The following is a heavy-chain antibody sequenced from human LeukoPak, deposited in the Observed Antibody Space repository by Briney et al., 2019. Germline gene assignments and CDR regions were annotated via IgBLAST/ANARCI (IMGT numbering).Heavy chain of an antibody. Sequence: SETLSLTCTVSGASISSYYWSWIRQPAGKGPEWIGRIYTSGSTDYNPSLRRRVTISVDTSKNKFSLKLNSVTAADTAVYYCARSFYSNYGDYYYIDVWGKGTTVTVSS. CDR3: ARSFYSNYGDYYYIDV. V-gene: IGHV4-4*07. CDR1: GASISSYY. J-gene: IGHJ6*03. D-gene: IGHD4-11*01. CDR2: IYTSGST.